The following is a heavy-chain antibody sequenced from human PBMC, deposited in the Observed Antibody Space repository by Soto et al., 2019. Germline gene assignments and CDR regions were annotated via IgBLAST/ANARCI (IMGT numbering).Heavy chain of an antibody. CDR2: ISYNGIDK. V-gene: IGHV3-30*03. J-gene: IGHJ4*02. D-gene: IGHD5-12*01. CDR3: ESGEGRNGHDPRFDY. Sequence: QMHLVESGGGVVQPGMSLRLSCAVSGFTFTNHGIHWVRQAPGKGLEWVADISYNGIDKWYADSVKGRFTISRDNFGDTAYLQMNGLRPEDTAVYYCESGEGRNGHDPRFDYWGQGTLVTVSS. CDR1: GFTFTNHG.